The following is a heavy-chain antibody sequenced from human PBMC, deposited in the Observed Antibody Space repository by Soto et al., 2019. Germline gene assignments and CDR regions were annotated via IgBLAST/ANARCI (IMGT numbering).Heavy chain of an antibody. CDR2: IYHSGST. J-gene: IGHJ5*02. CDR1: GGSISSGGYS. CDR3: ARSTVVTRWFDP. V-gene: IGHV4-30-2*01. D-gene: IGHD4-17*01. Sequence: PSETLSLTCAVSGGSISSGGYSWSWIRQPPGKGLEWIGYIYHSGSTYYNPSLKSRVTISVDRSRNQFSLKLSSVTAADTAVYYCARSTVVTRWFDPWGQGTLVTVSS.